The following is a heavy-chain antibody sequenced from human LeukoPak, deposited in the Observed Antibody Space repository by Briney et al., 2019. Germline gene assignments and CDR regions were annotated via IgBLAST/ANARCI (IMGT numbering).Heavy chain of an antibody. CDR2: ILSKTDGVAT. CDR1: GFTFTNAW. CDR3: TDWDAARFDY. J-gene: IGHJ4*02. Sequence: GGSLRLSCAASGFTFTNAWMNWVRQPPGKGLEWVGRILSKTDGVATDYAAPVKGRFIISRDDSKNTLYLQMNSLQTEDTAVYYCTDWDAARFDYWGQGSLVTVSS. V-gene: IGHV3-15*01. D-gene: IGHD1-1*01.